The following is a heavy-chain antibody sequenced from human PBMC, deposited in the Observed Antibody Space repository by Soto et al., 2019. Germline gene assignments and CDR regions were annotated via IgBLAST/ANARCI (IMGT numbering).Heavy chain of an antibody. D-gene: IGHD2-2*01. Sequence: QVQLVQSGAEVKKPGSSVKVSCKASGGTFSSYTISWVRQAPGQGLEWMGRIIPILGIANYAQKFQGRVTITADKSTRTAYMELSSLRSEDTAVYYCARDPGCSSTSCYRGAYYYYGMDVWGQGTTVTVSS. CDR2: IIPILGIA. V-gene: IGHV1-69*08. CDR3: ARDPGCSSTSCYRGAYYYYGMDV. J-gene: IGHJ6*02. CDR1: GGTFSSYT.